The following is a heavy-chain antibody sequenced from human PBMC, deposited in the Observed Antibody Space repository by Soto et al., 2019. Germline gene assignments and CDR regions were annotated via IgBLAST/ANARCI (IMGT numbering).Heavy chain of an antibody. CDR1: GFTFSSYW. J-gene: IGHJ4*02. V-gene: IGHV3-74*01. Sequence: VGSLRLSCAASGFTFSSYWMHWVRQVPGKGLLWVSRIDEYGSTINYADSVKGRFTISRDNARNTLYLEMNSLRAEDTALYYCTRDIGGKGAYWGPGTLVTVSS. CDR3: TRDIGGKGAY. D-gene: IGHD3-10*01. CDR2: IDEYGSTI.